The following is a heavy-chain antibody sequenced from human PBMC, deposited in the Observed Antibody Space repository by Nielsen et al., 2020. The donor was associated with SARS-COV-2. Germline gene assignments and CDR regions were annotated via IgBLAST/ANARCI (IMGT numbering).Heavy chain of an antibody. Sequence: GESLKISCAASGFTFSSYSMNWVRQAPGKGLEWVSSISSSSSYIYYADSVKGRFTISRDNSKNTLYLQMNSLRAEDTAVYYCARDLMVGESSDYWGQGTLVTVSS. CDR3: ARDLMVGESSDY. V-gene: IGHV3-21*01. CDR1: GFTFSSYS. CDR2: ISSSSSYI. J-gene: IGHJ4*02. D-gene: IGHD3-10*02.